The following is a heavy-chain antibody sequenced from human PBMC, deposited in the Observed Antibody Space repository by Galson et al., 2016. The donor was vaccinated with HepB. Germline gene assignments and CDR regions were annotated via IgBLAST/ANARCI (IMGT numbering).Heavy chain of an antibody. D-gene: IGHD5-18*01. CDR3: TKSVDTENWFDP. V-gene: IGHV4-31*03. CDR2: VYYTGRS. CDR1: GDSIRSGDHY. J-gene: IGHJ5*02. Sequence: TLSLTCSVSGDSIRSGDHYWSWIRQTPGKGLEWMGYVYYTGRSKYNPSLKSRLYMSADTSKNQISLRLSSVTAADTAVYYCTKSVDTENWFDPWGQGILVTVSS.